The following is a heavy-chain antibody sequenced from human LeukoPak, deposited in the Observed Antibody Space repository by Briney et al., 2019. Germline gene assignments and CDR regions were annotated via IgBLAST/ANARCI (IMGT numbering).Heavy chain of an antibody. Sequence: ASVKVSCKASGYTFTSYAMNWVRQAPGQGLEWMGWINTNTGNPTYAQGFTGRFVFSLDTSVSTAYLQISSLKAEDTAVYYCARPPTYYYDSSGYYGVFDYWGQGTLVTVSS. CDR2: INTNTGNP. CDR1: GYTFTSYA. V-gene: IGHV7-4-1*02. D-gene: IGHD3-22*01. J-gene: IGHJ4*02. CDR3: ARPPTYYYDSSGYYGVFDY.